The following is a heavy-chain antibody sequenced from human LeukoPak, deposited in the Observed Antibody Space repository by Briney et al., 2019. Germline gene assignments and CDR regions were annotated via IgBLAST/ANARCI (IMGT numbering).Heavy chain of an antibody. D-gene: IGHD5-24*01. CDR2: ISGSGGST. Sequence: GGSLRLSCAASGFTFSSYAMSWVRQAPGKGLEWVSAISGSGGSTYYADSVKGRFTISRDISKNTLYLQMNSLRAEDTAVYYCASGGYNYDYYYYGMDVWGQGATVTVSS. CDR1: GFTFSSYA. V-gene: IGHV3-23*01. J-gene: IGHJ6*02. CDR3: ASGGYNYDYYYYGMDV.